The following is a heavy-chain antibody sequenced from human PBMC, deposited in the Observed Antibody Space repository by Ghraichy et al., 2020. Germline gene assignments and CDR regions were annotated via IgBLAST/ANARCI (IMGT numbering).Heavy chain of an antibody. CDR3: TREDCSTESCYFSND. D-gene: IGHD2-2*01. CDR2: ITHQSGNT. CDR1: GFSFTALG. V-gene: IGHV1-18*01. Sequence: ASVKVSCKTSGFSFTALGTSWVRQAPGQGLEWLGWITHQSGNTYYSEKFQGRVSMTRDISTRTAYLELGTLTSDDTAVYWCTREDCSTESCYFSNDWGQGTPVTVSS. J-gene: IGHJ4*02.